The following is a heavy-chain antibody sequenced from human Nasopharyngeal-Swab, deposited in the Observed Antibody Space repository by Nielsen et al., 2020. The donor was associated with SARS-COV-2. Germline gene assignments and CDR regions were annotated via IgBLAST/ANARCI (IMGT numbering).Heavy chain of an antibody. Sequence: SETLSLTCTVSGGSISSGGYYWSWIRQHPGEGLEWIGYIFYSGSTYYNPSLKSRLTISVDTSKNQFSLKLSSVTAADTAVYYCARVGISGWITWAPGDYWGQGTLVTVSS. CDR2: IFYSGST. V-gene: IGHV4-31*03. CDR3: ARVGISGWITWAPGDY. D-gene: IGHD6-19*01. CDR1: GGSISSGGYY. J-gene: IGHJ4*02.